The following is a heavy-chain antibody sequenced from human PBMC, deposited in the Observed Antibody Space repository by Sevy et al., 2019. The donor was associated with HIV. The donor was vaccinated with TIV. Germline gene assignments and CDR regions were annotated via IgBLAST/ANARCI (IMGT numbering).Heavy chain of an antibody. CDR1: GYSFTSYW. CDR3: ARQNTDIVVVPAAPTGWFDP. D-gene: IGHD2-2*01. Sequence: GESLKISCKGSGYSFTSYWIGWVRQMPGKGLEWMGIIYPGDSDTRYSPPFQGQVTISAAKYISTAYLQWSSLKASDAAMDYCARQNTDIVVVPAAPTGWFDPWGQGTLVTVSS. V-gene: IGHV5-51*01. J-gene: IGHJ5*02. CDR2: IYPGDSDT.